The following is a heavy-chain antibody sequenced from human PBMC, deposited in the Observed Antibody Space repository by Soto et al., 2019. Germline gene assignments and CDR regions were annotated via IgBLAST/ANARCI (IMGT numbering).Heavy chain of an antibody. CDR1: GFTFSSYA. J-gene: IGHJ5*02. Sequence: EVQLLESGGGLVQPGGSLRLSCAASGFTFSSYAMSWVRQAPGKGLEWVSVISAAGGVTYDTDSLKGRFTISKDNSKNILDLQMDGPKAGDTAVYFCAKGSTGVLGRNRFGPWGQGTLVTVSS. CDR3: AKGSTGVLGRNRFGP. V-gene: IGHV3-23*01. D-gene: IGHD2-8*01. CDR2: ISAAGGVT.